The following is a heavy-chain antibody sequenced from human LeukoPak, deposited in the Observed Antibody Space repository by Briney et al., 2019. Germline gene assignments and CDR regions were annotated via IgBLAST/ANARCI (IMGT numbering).Heavy chain of an antibody. CDR3: ARAGDGYNYYYYMDV. Sequence: PGGSLRLSCAASGFTFSSYSMNWVGQAPGKGLEWVSYISSSSSTIYYADSVKGRFTISRDNAKNSLYLQMNSLRAEDTAVYYCARAGDGYNYYYYMDVWGKGTTVTVSS. D-gene: IGHD5-24*01. J-gene: IGHJ6*03. CDR1: GFTFSSYS. CDR2: ISSSSSTI. V-gene: IGHV3-48*01.